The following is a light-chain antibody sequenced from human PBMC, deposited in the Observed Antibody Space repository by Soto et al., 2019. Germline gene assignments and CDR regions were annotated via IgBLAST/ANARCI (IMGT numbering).Light chain of an antibody. V-gene: IGLV2-23*02. CDR1: SSDVGSYDL. CDR3: CSYATTTL. Sequence: QSALTQPASVSGSPGQSITISCTGTSSDVGSYDLVSWYQQHPGNAPKLMIYEVSKRPSGVSDRFSGSKSGNTASLTISGLQADDEADYYCCSYATTTLFGGGTKPPS. CDR2: EVS. J-gene: IGLJ2*01.